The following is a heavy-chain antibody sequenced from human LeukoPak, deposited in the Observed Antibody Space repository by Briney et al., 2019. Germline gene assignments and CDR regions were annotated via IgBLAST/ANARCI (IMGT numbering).Heavy chain of an antibody. CDR1: GHTFTSYT. J-gene: IGHJ3*01. Sequence: ASVKVSCRASGHTFTSYTIHWVRQAPGQSLEWMGWISVGRGDSKCSQEFQGRVTLTRDTSATTAYLEVSSLRPEDMAVYYCARERGIRGAFDFWGQGTMVTVSS. CDR2: ISVGRGDS. V-gene: IGHV1-3*03. CDR3: ARERGIRGAFDF. D-gene: IGHD1-14*01.